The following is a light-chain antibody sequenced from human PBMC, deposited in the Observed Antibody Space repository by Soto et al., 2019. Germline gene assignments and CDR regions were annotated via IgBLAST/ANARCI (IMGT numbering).Light chain of an antibody. V-gene: IGKV3-15*01. Sequence: ETVMTQSPATLSVSPGERATLSCRASQSVSSNFAWYQQKPGQAPRLLIYGASTRATGIPARFSGSGSGTEFTLTISSLQSEDFAVYSCQQYNNCPPTFGGGTKVEIK. CDR3: QQYNNCPPT. CDR2: GAS. CDR1: QSVSSN. J-gene: IGKJ4*01.